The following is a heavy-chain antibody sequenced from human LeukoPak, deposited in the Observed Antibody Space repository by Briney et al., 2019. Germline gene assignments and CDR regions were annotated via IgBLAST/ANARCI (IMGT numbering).Heavy chain of an antibody. CDR3: ATGYDYAFDI. Sequence: PGGSLRLSCAASGFTFSSYTMNWVRQPPGKGLESIGEINHSGSTNYNPSLKSRVTISVDTSKNQFSLKLSSVTAADTAVYYCATGYDYAFDIWGQGTMVTVSS. D-gene: IGHD1-20*01. CDR2: INHSGST. CDR1: GFTFSSYT. J-gene: IGHJ3*02. V-gene: IGHV4-34*08.